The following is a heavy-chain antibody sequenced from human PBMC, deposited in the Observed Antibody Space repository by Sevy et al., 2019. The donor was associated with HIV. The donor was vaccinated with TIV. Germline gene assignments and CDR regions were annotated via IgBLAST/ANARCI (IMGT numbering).Heavy chain of an antibody. J-gene: IGHJ4*02. V-gene: IGHV3-23*01. D-gene: IGHD5-12*01. CDR3: ASLPTPYGGYTYYYAC. CDR2: ISDSGGST. Sequence: GGSLRLSCAASGFTFSSYARKWVRQAPGKGLEWVGSISDSGGSTYYADSVKGRFTISRDNSKNTLYLQMNSLTAEDTAVYYCASLPTPYGGYTYYYACCGQGTLATVS. CDR1: GFTFSSYA.